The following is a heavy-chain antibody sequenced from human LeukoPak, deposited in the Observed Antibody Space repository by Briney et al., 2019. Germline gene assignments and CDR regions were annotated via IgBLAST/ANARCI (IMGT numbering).Heavy chain of an antibody. CDR3: ASYGDYDAFDI. D-gene: IGHD4-17*01. Sequence: PSETLSLTCTVSGGSISSSGYSWGWIRQPPGKGLEWIGSIYYSGSTYYNPSLKSRVTISVDTSKNQFSLKLSSVTAADTAVYYCASYGDYDAFDIWGQGTMVTVSS. V-gene: IGHV4-39*01. J-gene: IGHJ3*02. CDR2: IYYSGST. CDR1: GGSISSSGYS.